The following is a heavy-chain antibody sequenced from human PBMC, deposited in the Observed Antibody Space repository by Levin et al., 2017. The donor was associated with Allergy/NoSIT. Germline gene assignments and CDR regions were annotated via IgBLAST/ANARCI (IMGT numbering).Heavy chain of an antibody. CDR3: ARGGDHYYFYYYMDV. CDR2: ISSSTSTM. Sequence: LSLTCAASGFTFSSFSMNWVRQAPGKGLEWVSYISSSTSTMYYADSVKGRFTISRDNAKNSLYLQMNSLRAEDTAVYYCARGGDHYYFYYYMDVWGKGTTVTVSS. CDR1: GFTFSSFS. D-gene: IGHD3-10*01. V-gene: IGHV3-48*01. J-gene: IGHJ6*03.